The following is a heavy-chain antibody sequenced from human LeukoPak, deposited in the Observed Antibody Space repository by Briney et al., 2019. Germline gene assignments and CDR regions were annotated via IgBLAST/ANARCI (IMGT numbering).Heavy chain of an antibody. CDR2: INPNSGDT. D-gene: IGHD2-15*01. V-gene: IGHV1-2*02. Sequence: ASVKVSCKASGYSFTDYYMHWVRQAPGQGLEWMAWINPNSGDTTSTQKFQGRVTMTRDTSISTVYMELSRLRSDDTAVYYCARGGHYCSGGSCHDYWGQGTLVTVSS. J-gene: IGHJ4*02. CDR1: GYSFTDYY. CDR3: ARGGHYCSGGSCHDY.